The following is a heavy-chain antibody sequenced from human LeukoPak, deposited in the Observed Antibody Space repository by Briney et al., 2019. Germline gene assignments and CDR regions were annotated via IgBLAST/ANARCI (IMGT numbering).Heavy chain of an antibody. CDR3: ARGRAVDY. CDR1: GGSFSGYY. V-gene: IGHV4-34*01. Sequence: SETLSLTCAVYGGSFSGYYWSWIRQPPGKGLEWIGEINHSGSTNYNPSLKSRVTISVDTSKNQLSLKLSSVTAADTAVYYCARGRAVDYWGQGTLVTVSS. D-gene: IGHD6-13*01. J-gene: IGHJ4*02. CDR2: INHSGST.